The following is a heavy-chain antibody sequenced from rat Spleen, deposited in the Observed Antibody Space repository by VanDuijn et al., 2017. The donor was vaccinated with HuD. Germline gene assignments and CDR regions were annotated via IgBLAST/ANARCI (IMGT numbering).Heavy chain of an antibody. CDR3: TTENYWFAY. J-gene: IGHJ3*01. Sequence: EVQLMESGGGLVQPGRSLKLSCVASGFTFNNYWMTWIRQAPGKGLEWVASINFDGSRTYYPDSVRGRFTISRDDTKSTLYLQMNSLRSEDTATYYCTTENYWFAYWSQGTLVTVSS. CDR1: GFTFNNYW. D-gene: IGHD1-10*01. V-gene: IGHV5-31*01. CDR2: INFDGSRT.